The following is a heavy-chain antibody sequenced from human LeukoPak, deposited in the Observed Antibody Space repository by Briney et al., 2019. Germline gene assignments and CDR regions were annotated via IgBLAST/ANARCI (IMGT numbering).Heavy chain of an antibody. CDR3: ARDSDTAMAQGVYYYYYGMDV. V-gene: IGHV1-69*17. D-gene: IGHD5-18*01. CDR1: GGTFISYA. CDR2: IIPSFGIA. Sequence: SVKVSCKASGGTFISYAISWVGQAPGQGREWMGGIIPSFGIANYAQKFQGRVTITADKSPSTAYMELSSLRSEYTAVYSCARDSDTAMAQGVYYYYYGMDVWGQGTTVSVSS. J-gene: IGHJ6*02.